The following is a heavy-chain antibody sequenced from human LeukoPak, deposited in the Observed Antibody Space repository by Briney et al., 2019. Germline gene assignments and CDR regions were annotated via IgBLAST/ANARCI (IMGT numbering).Heavy chain of an antibody. J-gene: IGHJ5*01. CDR3: ARNLGRSSWYIWFDF. V-gene: IGHV1-8*01. D-gene: IGHD6-13*01. Sequence: ASVKVSCKASGYTFTSFDIFWVRQATGQGLEWMGWMNPNSGNTGYAQKFQGRVTMTRNTSISTAYMELSSLRSEDTAVYYCARNLGRSSWYIWFDFWGQGTLVTVSS. CDR2: MNPNSGNT. CDR1: GYTFTSFD.